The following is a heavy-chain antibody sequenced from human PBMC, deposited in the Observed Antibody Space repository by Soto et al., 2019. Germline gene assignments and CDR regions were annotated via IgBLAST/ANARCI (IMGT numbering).Heavy chain of an antibody. Sequence: GGSLRLSCAASGFTFSSYAMSWVRQAPGKGLEWVSAISGSGGSTYYADSVKGRFTISRDNSKNTLYLQMNSLRAEDTAVYYCAKAVLKQLAYNWFDPWGQGTLVTVSS. CDR3: AKAVLKQLAYNWFDP. V-gene: IGHV3-23*01. CDR1: GFTFSSYA. D-gene: IGHD6-6*01. CDR2: ISGSGGST. J-gene: IGHJ5*02.